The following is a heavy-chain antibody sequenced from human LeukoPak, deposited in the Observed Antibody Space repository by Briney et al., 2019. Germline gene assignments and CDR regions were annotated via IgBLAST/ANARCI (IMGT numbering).Heavy chain of an antibody. CDR2: ISSSGGAI. CDR1: GFTFSDYY. Sequence: GGSLRLSCAASGFTFSDYYMSWLRQAPGKGLEWVSYISSSGGAISYADSVKGRFTISRDNAKNSLYLQMNSLRAEDTAVYYCARVSSGYYDSSGYFDYWGQGTLVTVSS. CDR3: ARVSSGYYDSSGYFDY. D-gene: IGHD3-22*01. V-gene: IGHV3-11*01. J-gene: IGHJ4*02.